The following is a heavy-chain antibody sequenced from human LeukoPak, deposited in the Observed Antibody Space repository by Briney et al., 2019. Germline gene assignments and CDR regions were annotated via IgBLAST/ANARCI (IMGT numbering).Heavy chain of an antibody. Sequence: GGSLRLSCAASGFIFSSYSMNWVRQAPGKGLEWVSSISSSSSYIYYADSVKGRFTFSRDNAKDSLYLQMNSLRAEDTAVYYCVKGSGSYYYNWFDPWGQGTLVTVSS. D-gene: IGHD3-10*01. CDR2: ISSSSSYI. J-gene: IGHJ5*02. CDR3: VKGSGSYYYNWFDP. V-gene: IGHV3-21*01. CDR1: GFIFSSYS.